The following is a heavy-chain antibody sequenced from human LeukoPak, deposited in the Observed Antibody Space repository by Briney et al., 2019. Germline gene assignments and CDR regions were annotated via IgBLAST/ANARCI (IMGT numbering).Heavy chain of an antibody. CDR3: ARDLTLAAAGRPAAFDI. J-gene: IGHJ3*02. CDR1: GFTFSDYY. CDR2: ISSSSSTI. V-gene: IGHV3-11*04. D-gene: IGHD6-13*01. Sequence: GGSLRLSCAASGFTFSDYYMSWIRQAPGKGLEWVSYISSSSSTIYYADSVKGRFTISRDNAKNSLYLQMNSLRAEDTAVYYCARDLTLAAAGRPAAFDIWGQGTMVTVSS.